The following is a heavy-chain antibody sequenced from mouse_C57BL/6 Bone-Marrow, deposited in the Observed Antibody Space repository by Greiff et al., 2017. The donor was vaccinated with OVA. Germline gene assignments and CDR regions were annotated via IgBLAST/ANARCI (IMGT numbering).Heavy chain of an antibody. V-gene: IGHV1-59*01. Sequence: QVQLQQPGAELVRPGTSVKLSCKASGYTFTSYWMHWVKQRPGQGLEWIGVIDPSDSYTNYNQKFKGKATLTVDTSSSTAYMQLSSLTSEDSAVYYGAKRGYGSGVWYFDVWGTGTTVTVSS. D-gene: IGHD1-1*01. CDR1: GYTFTSYW. J-gene: IGHJ1*03. CDR2: IDPSDSYT. CDR3: AKRGYGSGVWYFDV.